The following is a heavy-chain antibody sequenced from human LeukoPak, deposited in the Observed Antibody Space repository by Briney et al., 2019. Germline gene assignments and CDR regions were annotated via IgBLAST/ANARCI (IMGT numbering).Heavy chain of an antibody. CDR2: IYYSGST. D-gene: IGHD2-15*01. CDR1: GGSISSYY. Sequence: PSETLSLTCTVSGGSISSYYWSWIRQPPGGGLEWIGYIYYSGSTNYNPSLKSRLTISVDTSKNQFSLKLSSVTAADTAVYYCARSRQGGHGFDYWGQGTLVTVSS. J-gene: IGHJ4*02. V-gene: IGHV4-59*01. CDR3: ARSRQGGHGFDY.